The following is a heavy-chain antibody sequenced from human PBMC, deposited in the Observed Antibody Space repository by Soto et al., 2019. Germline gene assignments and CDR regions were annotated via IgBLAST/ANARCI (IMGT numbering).Heavy chain of an antibody. CDR2: ISSTGTPM. V-gene: IGHV3-48*03. CDR3: ARETHFNDY. CDR1: GFTFSSYE. Sequence: VQLVESGGDLVQPGGSLRLSCAASGFTFSSYEMNWVRQAPGKGLECVSYISSTGTPMDYAYSVKGRFTISRDNAKNSQHLQLNSLRDETKAGYYCARETHFNDYWGQGTLVGVSA. J-gene: IGHJ4*02.